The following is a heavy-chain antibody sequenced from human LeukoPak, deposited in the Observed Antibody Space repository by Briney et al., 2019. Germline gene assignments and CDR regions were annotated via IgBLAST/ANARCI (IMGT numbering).Heavy chain of an antibody. CDR3: ARDNPAFVATIPGCYMDV. Sequence: GASVKVSCKASGYTFTGYYMHWVRQAPGQGLEWMGWINPNSGGTNYAQKFQGRVTMTRDTSISTAYMELSRLRSDDTAVYYCARDNPAFVATIPGCYMDVWGKGATVTVSS. J-gene: IGHJ6*03. CDR2: INPNSGGT. CDR1: GYTFTGYY. D-gene: IGHD5-12*01. V-gene: IGHV1-2*02.